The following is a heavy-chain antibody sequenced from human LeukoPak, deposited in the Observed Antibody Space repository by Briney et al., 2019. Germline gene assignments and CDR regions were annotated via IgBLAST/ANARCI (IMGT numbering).Heavy chain of an antibody. D-gene: IGHD6-13*01. V-gene: IGHV4-34*01. Sequence: PSETLSLTCAVYIDSFTNYYWNWIRQTPGKGLEWIGEVNDSGGTNINPSLKSRVTISVDTSKNQFSLKLSSVTAADTAVYYCARGGSVGRSSLRYWGQGTLVTVSS. CDR1: IDSFTNYY. J-gene: IGHJ4*02. CDR2: VNDSGGT. CDR3: ARGGSVGRSSLRY.